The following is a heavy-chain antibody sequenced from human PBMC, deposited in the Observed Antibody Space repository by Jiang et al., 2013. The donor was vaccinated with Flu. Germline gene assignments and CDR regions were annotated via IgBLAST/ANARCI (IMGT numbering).Heavy chain of an antibody. CDR3: ARTDSVAGWYNWFDP. J-gene: IGHJ5*02. Sequence: GAEVKKPGESLKISCKTSGYTFANYWIGWVRQMPGKGLEWMGIIFPGDSDTRYSPSFQGQVTISADKSISTAYLQWRSLKASDTAMYYCARTDSVAGWYNWFDPWGQGTLVTVSS. D-gene: IGHD6-19*01. CDR2: IFPGDSDT. CDR1: GYTFANYW. V-gene: IGHV5-51*01.